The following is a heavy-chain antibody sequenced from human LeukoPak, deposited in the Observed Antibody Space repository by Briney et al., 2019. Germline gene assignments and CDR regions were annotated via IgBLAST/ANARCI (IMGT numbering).Heavy chain of an antibody. Sequence: PGGSLRLSCVASGFTFSQFEMTWVRQAPGKGLEWISYGSPSGITTYYANSVRGRFTISRDNAKNALYLQMDGLTVDDTALYYCAREGDVYNWNDGYYFDHWGQGILVTLSA. CDR2: GSPSGITT. CDR3: AREGDVYNWNDGYYFDH. D-gene: IGHD1-1*01. J-gene: IGHJ4*02. V-gene: IGHV3-48*03. CDR1: GFTFSQFE.